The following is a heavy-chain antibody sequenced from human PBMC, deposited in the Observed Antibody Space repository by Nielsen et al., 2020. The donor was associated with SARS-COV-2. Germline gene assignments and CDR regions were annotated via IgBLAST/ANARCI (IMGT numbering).Heavy chain of an antibody. CDR1: GGSISSGGYY. V-gene: IGHV4-31*03. CDR3: ARARGAHVITMIVVVDAFDI. D-gene: IGHD3-22*01. J-gene: IGHJ3*02. CDR2: IYYSGST. Sequence: SETLSLTCSVSGGSISSGGYYWSWIRQHPGKGLEWIGYIYYSGSTYYNPSLKSRVTISVDTSKNQFSLKLSSVTAADTAVYYCARARGAHVITMIVVVDAFDIWGQETMVTVSS.